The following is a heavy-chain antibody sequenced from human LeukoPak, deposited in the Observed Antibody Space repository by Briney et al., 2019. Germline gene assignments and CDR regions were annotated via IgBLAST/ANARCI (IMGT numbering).Heavy chain of an antibody. Sequence: PSETLSLTCTVSGGSLSSYYWSWIRQPPGKGLEWIGYIYYSGSTNYNPSLKSRLTISVDTSKNQFSLKLSSVTAADTAVYYCAREDIVVVVAATWGAFDIWGQGTMVTVSS. CDR2: IYYSGST. J-gene: IGHJ3*02. CDR3: AREDIVVVVAATWGAFDI. V-gene: IGHV4-59*01. D-gene: IGHD2-15*01. CDR1: GGSLSSYY.